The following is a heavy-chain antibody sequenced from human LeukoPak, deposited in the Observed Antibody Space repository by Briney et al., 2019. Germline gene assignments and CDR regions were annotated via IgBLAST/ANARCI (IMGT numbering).Heavy chain of an antibody. CDR3: ARVAHCSSTSCYAFDI. J-gene: IGHJ3*02. Sequence: GGSLRLSCAASGFTFSSYEMNWVRQAPGKGLEWLSYISSSGSTIYYADSVKGRFTISRDNAKNSLYLQMNSLRAEDTAVYYCARVAHCSSTSCYAFDIWGQGTMVTVSS. V-gene: IGHV3-48*03. CDR1: GFTFSSYE. CDR2: ISSSGSTI. D-gene: IGHD2-2*01.